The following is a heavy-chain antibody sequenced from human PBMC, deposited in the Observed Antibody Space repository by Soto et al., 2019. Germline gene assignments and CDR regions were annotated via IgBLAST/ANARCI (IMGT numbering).Heavy chain of an antibody. V-gene: IGHV1-18*01. CDR3: AREGLLLLPDY. CDR1: GYTFTNND. CDR2: ISPYSDKT. D-gene: IGHD3-22*01. J-gene: IGHJ4*02. Sequence: QLQLVQSGTEVRKPGASAKVSCKTSGYTFTNNDVCWVRQTPGQGLEWMGWISPYSDKTNYARKFKDRVTMTTDTSTSTVYMELTSLTSDDTAVYYCAREGLLLLPDYWGQGTLVTVSS.